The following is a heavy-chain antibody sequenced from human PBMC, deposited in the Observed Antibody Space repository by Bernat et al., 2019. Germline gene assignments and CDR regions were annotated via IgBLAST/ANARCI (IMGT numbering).Heavy chain of an antibody. Sequence: QVQLVQSGAEVKKPGSSVKVSCKASGGTFSSYVISWVRQAPGQGLEWMGGIIPIFGTANYAQKFQGRVTITADESTSTAYMELSSLRSEDTAVYYCARATCSSTSCYRFHYYMDVWGKGTTVTVSS. CDR2: IIPIFGTA. CDR3: ARATCSSTSCYRFHYYMDV. V-gene: IGHV1-69*01. D-gene: IGHD2-2*02. J-gene: IGHJ6*03. CDR1: GGTFSSYV.